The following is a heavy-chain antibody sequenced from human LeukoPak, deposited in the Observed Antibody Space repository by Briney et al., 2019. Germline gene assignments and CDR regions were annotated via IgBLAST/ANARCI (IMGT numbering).Heavy chain of an antibody. V-gene: IGHV1-69*04. CDR2: IIPILGIA. Sequence: GASVKVSCKASGGTFSSYAISWVRQAPGQGLEWMGRIIPILGIANYAQKFQGRVTITADKSTSTAYMELSSLRSEDTAVYYCAREVEGYCSGGSCLNWFDPWGQGTLVTVSS. CDR1: GGTFSSYA. J-gene: IGHJ5*02. CDR3: AREVEGYCSGGSCLNWFDP. D-gene: IGHD2-15*01.